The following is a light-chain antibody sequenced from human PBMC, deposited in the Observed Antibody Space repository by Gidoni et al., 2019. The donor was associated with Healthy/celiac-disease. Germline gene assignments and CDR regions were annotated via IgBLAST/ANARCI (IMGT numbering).Light chain of an antibody. CDR3: MQALQKGT. CDR1: QSLLHSNGYNY. CDR2: LGS. V-gene: IGKV2-28*01. J-gene: IGKJ1*01. Sequence: DIVMTPSQHSLPVTPGEPAAISCRTSQSLLHSNGYNYLDWYLQKPGQSPQLLIYLGSNRASGVPDRFSGSGSGTDFTRNISRVEAEDVGVYYCMQALQKGTFGQGTKVEIK.